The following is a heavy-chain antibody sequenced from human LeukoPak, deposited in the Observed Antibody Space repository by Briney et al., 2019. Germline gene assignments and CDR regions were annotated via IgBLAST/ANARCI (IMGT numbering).Heavy chain of an antibody. CDR1: GDSVSSNSAA. D-gene: IGHD4-17*01. Sequence: SQTLSLTYALSGDSVSSNSAAWNWIRQSPWRGLEWLGRTYYRSKWYSEYAVSVKSRIIINPDTSKNQFSLQLNSVTPEDTAVYYCALTGTAMDVWGQGTTVTVSS. CDR2: TYYRSKWYS. CDR3: ALTGTAMDV. J-gene: IGHJ6*02. V-gene: IGHV6-1*01.